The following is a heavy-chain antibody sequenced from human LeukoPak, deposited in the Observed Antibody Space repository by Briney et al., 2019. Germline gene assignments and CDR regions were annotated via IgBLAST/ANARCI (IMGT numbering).Heavy chain of an antibody. CDR2: INSDGSST. J-gene: IGHJ6*03. CDR3: ARESSGSYTPYYYYYMDV. Sequence: PGGSLRLSCAASGFTFSSYWMHWVRQAPGKGLVWVSRINSDGSSTSYADSVKGRFTISRDNAKNTLYLQMNSLRAEDTAVYYCARESSGSYTPYYYYYMDVWGKGTTVTVSS. D-gene: IGHD1-26*01. CDR1: GFTFSSYW. V-gene: IGHV3-74*01.